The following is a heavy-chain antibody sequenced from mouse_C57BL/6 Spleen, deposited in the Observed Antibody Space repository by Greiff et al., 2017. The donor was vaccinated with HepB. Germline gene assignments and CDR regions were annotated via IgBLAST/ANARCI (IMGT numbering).Heavy chain of an antibody. CDR3: AIGNSDGAYYYGSSFDY. CDR2: IHPSDSDT. CDR1: GYTFTSYW. Sequence: QVQLQQPGAELVKPGASVKVSCKASGYTFTSYWMHWVKQRPGQGLEWIGRIHPSDSDTNYNQKFKGKATLTVDKSSSTAYMQLSSLTSESYAVYYCAIGNSDGAYYYGSSFDYWGQGTTLTVSS. D-gene: IGHD1-1*01. J-gene: IGHJ2*01. V-gene: IGHV1-74*01.